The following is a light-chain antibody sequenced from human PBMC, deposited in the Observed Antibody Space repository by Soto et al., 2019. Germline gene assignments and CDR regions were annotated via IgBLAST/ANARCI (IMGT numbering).Light chain of an antibody. CDR1: QSISTY. Sequence: DIQMTQSPSSLSASVGDRVTTTCRASQSISTYLNWYQQKPGKVPKLLIYAASSLQSGVPSRFSGSGSGTDFTLTISSLQPEDFATYYCQQTHTTFTFGGGTKVDIK. CDR2: AAS. V-gene: IGKV1-39*01. CDR3: QQTHTTFT. J-gene: IGKJ4*01.